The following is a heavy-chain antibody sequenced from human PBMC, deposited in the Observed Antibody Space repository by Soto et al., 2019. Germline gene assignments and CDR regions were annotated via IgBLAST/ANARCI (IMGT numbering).Heavy chain of an antibody. V-gene: IGHV1-58*01. J-gene: IGHJ3*01. CDR3: VAELYSGGGCCSFDF. D-gene: IGHD2-21*02. CDR2: IIVASGRT. Sequence: QVQIVQSGPEVKRPGTSVRVSCKTSGFTFTNSAVQWVRQARGQRLEWIGWIIVASGRTNYAREVQERVTISRDTSTSAAYMELSGLRSEDTAVYYCVAELYSGGGCCSFDFWGQGTMVTVSS. CDR1: GFTFTNSA.